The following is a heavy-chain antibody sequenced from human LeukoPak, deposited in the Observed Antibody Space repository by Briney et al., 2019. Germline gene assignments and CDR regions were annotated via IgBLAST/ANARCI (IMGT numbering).Heavy chain of an antibody. CDR1: GGSISSSY. J-gene: IGHJ4*02. CDR3: ARGGGPLQSFDY. D-gene: IGHD4-11*01. CDR2: IYYSGST. V-gene: IGHV4-59*08. Sequence: PSETLSLTCTVSGGSISSSYWTWIRQPPGKGLEWIGYIYYSGSTNYNPSLKSRVTISVDTSKNQFSLKLSSVTAADTAVYYCARGGGPLQSFDYWGQGTLVTVSS.